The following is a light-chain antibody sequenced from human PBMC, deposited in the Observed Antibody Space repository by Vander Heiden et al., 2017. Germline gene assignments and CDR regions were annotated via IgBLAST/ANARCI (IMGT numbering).Light chain of an antibody. CDR1: QTVSFSYSNNNY. V-gene: IGKV4-1*01. J-gene: IGKJ2*01. CDR3: QQFYSAPYT. CDR2: WAS. Sequence: IVMTPQPASPAVPPGVSATVTCRSSQTVSFSYSNNNYLAWYQQKPGHPPKLLIYWASTRESGVPERFSGSGSGTDFTLTISSLQAEDAALYYCQQFYSAPYTFGQGTKLEIK.